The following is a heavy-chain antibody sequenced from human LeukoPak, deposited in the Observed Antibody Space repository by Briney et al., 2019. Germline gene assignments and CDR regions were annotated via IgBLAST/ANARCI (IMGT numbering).Heavy chain of an antibody. J-gene: IGHJ3*01. V-gene: IGHV3-66*01. CDR1: GFTVRSNY. CDR3: AGLFVVDAFDV. Sequence: PGGTLRLSCAASGFTVRSNYIPWVRQAPAKGLEWVSVIYSAGTTYYADSVMGRFTIFRDMSKNNLYLQMNSLRAEDSAVYYCAGLFVVDAFDVWGEGTLVIVSS. CDR2: IYSAGTT. D-gene: IGHD2-21*01.